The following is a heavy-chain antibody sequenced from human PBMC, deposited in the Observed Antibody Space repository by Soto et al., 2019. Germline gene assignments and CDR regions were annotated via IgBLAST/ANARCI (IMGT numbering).Heavy chain of an antibody. CDR3: ATAPDPTKLELFS. V-gene: IGHV1-2*04. CDR1: GYTFTGYY. Sequence: SVNVSCKASGYTFTGYYMHWVRQAPGQGLEWMGWINPNRGGTNYAQKFQGWVTITRDTSTDTAYMELSSLRSEDTVVYYCATAPDPTKLELFSWGQGTLVTVPS. D-gene: IGHD1-7*01. J-gene: IGHJ5*02. CDR2: INPNRGGT.